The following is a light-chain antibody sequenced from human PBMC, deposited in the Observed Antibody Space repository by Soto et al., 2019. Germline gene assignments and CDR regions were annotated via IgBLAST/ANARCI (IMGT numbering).Light chain of an antibody. V-gene: IGLV7-46*01. CDR3: LLSYGGALYV. CDR1: TGAVTSDHY. J-gene: IGLJ1*01. CDR2: NTY. Sequence: QAVVTQEPSLTVSPGGTVTLTCGSSTGAVTSDHYPYWFQQKPGQAPRTLIYNTYSKHSWTPARFSGSLLGGKAALTLSGAQPEDEAEYSCLLSYGGALYVFGTGTTVTVL.